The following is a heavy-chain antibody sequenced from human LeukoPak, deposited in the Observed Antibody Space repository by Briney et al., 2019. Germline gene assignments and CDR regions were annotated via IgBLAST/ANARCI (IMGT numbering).Heavy chain of an antibody. D-gene: IGHD5-18*01. CDR3: AREEDTAIDY. CDR1: GFTFSAYA. V-gene: IGHV3-69-1*01. Sequence: PGGSLRLSCEASGFTFSAYAMTWVRQAPGKGLEWVSSIGSDNKPHYSESVKGRFTISRDDAKNSLYLQMNSLRAEDTAVYYCAREEDTAIDYWGQGTLVTVSS. J-gene: IGHJ4*02. CDR2: IGSDNKP.